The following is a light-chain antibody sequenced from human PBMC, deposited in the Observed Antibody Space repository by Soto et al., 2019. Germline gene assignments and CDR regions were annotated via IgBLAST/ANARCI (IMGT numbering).Light chain of an antibody. J-gene: IGKJ1*01. CDR3: QQYNSYSRT. Sequence: DIQMTQSPSTLSASVGDRVTIACRASQTISTWLAWYQQKPGKAPKLLIYGASSLESGVPSRFSGSGSGTEFTLTISSLQPDHFATYYCQQYNSYSRTFGQGTKVEI. CDR2: GAS. V-gene: IGKV1-5*03. CDR1: QTISTW.